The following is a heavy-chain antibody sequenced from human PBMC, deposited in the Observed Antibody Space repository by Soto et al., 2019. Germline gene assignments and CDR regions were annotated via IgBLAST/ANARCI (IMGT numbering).Heavy chain of an antibody. V-gene: IGHV1-3*01. J-gene: IGHJ6*01. CDR1: GYSFTTYA. CDR3: ARGKGMEEGYYYYGMDV. Sequence: APVKVSCKASGYSFTTYAMHWVRQAPGQRLEWMGWINGGNGNTKYSQKFRDRVTITRDTSASIAYMELSSLRSEDTAVYYCARGKGMEEGYYYYGMDVWGQGTTVTVSS. D-gene: IGHD1-1*01. CDR2: INGGNGNT.